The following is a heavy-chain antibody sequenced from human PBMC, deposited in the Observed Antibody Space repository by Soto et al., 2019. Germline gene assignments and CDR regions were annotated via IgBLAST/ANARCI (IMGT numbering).Heavy chain of an antibody. CDR1: GGAFSGYY. Sequence: SETLSLACAVCGGAFSGYYGTWIRQPRGKGLEWIGEINHSGTINFNPSLKSRLTISLDTSKKHFSLKLSSVTDEDTAAYYCARADRTLVTSYSLDVWGQGTTVTVSS. V-gene: IGHV4-34*01. CDR2: INHSGTI. J-gene: IGHJ6*02. CDR3: ARADRTLVTSYSLDV. D-gene: IGHD2-21*02.